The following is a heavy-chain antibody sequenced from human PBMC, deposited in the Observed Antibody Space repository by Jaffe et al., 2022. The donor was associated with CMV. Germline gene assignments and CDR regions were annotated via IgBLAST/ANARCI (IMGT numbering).Heavy chain of an antibody. J-gene: IGHJ1*01. Sequence: EVQLLESGGGLVQPGGSLRLSCAASGFTFSSYAMSWVRQAPGKGLEWVSAISGSGGSTYYADSVKGRFTISRDNSKNTLYLQMNSLRAEDTAVYYCAKAYRYSSSDLEYFQHWGQGTLVTVSS. CDR2: ISGSGGST. CDR1: GFTFSSYA. CDR3: AKAYRYSSSDLEYFQH. V-gene: IGHV3-23*01. D-gene: IGHD6-6*01.